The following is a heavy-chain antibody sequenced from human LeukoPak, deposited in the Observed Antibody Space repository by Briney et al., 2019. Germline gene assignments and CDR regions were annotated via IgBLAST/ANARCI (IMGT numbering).Heavy chain of an antibody. J-gene: IGHJ4*02. CDR3: ARCKCAYEYVWGSYRSCTVFDY. V-gene: IGHV4-34*01. Sequence: SETLSLTCAVSGGSFSGYYWSWIRQPPGKGLEWIGEINHSGSTNYNPSLKSRVTISVDTTKNQFSLKLSSVTAADTAVYYCARCKCAYEYVWGSYRSCTVFDYWGQGTLVTVS. CDR2: INHSGST. CDR1: GGSFSGYY. D-gene: IGHD3-16*02.